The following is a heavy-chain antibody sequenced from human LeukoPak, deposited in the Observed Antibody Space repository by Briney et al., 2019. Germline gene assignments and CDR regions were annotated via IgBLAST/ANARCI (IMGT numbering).Heavy chain of an antibody. V-gene: IGHV3-23*01. J-gene: IGHJ4*02. CDR3: VKESPYCTSSSCRFYYFDS. CDR2: VDSSGAYT. D-gene: IGHD2-2*01. Sequence: GGSLRLSCAASGFTFTKFAMSWVRQAPGKGLEWVSAVDSSGAYTYYADSVKGRFTVSRDNAKDALSLQMNGLRVDDTAVYYCVKESPYCTSSSCRFYYFDSWGQGTLVTVSS. CDR1: GFTFTKFA.